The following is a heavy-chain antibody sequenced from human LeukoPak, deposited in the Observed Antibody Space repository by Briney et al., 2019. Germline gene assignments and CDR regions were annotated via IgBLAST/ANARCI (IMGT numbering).Heavy chain of an antibody. V-gene: IGHV4-39*01. D-gene: IGHD4-17*01. CDR3: SRILKGYGDRNGRFDY. J-gene: IGHJ4*02. CDR1: GGSISSSSYY. CDR2: IYYSGST. Sequence: SETLSLTCTVSGGSISSSSYYWGWIRQPPGKGLEWIGSIYYSGSTYYNPSLKSRVTISVDTSKNQFSLKLSSVTAADTAVYYCSRILKGYGDRNGRFDYWGQGTLVTVSS.